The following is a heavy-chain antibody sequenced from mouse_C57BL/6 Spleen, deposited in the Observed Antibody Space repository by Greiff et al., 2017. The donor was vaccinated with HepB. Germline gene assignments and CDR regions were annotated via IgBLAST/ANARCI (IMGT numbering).Heavy chain of an antibody. Sequence: VQLQQSGTVLARPGASVKMSCKTSGYTFTSYWMHWVKQRPGQGLEWIGAIYPGNSDTSYNQKFKGKAKLTAVTSASTAYMELSSLTNEDSAVYYCTYGSSYEGWYFDVWGTGTTVTVSS. V-gene: IGHV1-5*01. CDR3: TYGSSYEGWYFDV. CDR1: GYTFTSYW. CDR2: IYPGNSDT. D-gene: IGHD1-1*01. J-gene: IGHJ1*03.